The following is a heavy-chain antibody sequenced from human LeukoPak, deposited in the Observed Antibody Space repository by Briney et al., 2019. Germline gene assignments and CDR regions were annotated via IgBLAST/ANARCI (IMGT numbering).Heavy chain of an antibody. D-gene: IGHD3-3*01. Sequence: SETLSLTCTVSGGSISSGSYYWSWIRQPAGKGLEWIGRIYTSGSTNYNPSLKSRVTISVDTSKNQFSLKLSSVTAADTAVYYCARADYDFWSGYYTKDSWFDPWGQGTLVTVSS. J-gene: IGHJ5*02. CDR2: IYTSGST. V-gene: IGHV4-61*02. CDR3: ARADYDFWSGYYTKDSWFDP. CDR1: GGSISSGSYY.